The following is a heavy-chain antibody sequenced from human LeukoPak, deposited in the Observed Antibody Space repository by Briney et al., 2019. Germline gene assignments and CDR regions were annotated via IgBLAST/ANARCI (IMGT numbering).Heavy chain of an antibody. CDR1: GFTFSSYP. CDR3: ARDRCGYSSTCPFDY. J-gene: IGHJ4*02. CDR2: ISYDGSNK. Sequence: PGGSLRLSCSASGFTFSSYPMHWVRQAPGKGLEWLAFISYDGSNKYYADSVKGRFTISRDNSKNTLHLQMNSLRAEDTAVYYCARDRCGYSSTCPFDYWGQGTLVTVSS. V-gene: IGHV3-30-3*01. D-gene: IGHD6-13*01.